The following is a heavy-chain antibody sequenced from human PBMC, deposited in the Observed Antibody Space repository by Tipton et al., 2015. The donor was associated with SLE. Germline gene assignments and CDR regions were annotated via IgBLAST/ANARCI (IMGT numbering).Heavy chain of an antibody. CDR2: IYYSGST. Sequence: LRLSCAASGFTFSDHYMDWVRQAPGKGLEWVGSIYYSGSTYYNPSLKSRVTISVDTSKNQFSLKLTSVTAADTAVYYCARLLGFDYWGQGTLVTVSS. CDR1: GFTFSDHY. J-gene: IGHJ4*02. D-gene: IGHD7-27*01. CDR3: ARLLGFDY. V-gene: IGHV4-39*01.